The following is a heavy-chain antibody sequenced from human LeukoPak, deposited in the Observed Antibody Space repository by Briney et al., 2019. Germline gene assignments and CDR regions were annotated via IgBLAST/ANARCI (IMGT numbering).Heavy chain of an antibody. CDR2: INSDGSST. V-gene: IGHV3-74*01. D-gene: IGHD3-10*01. Sequence: GGSLRLSCAASGFTFSSYWMHWVRQAPGKGLVWVSRINSDGSSTSYADSVKGRFTISRDNAKNSVSLQMNSLRAEDTAVYYCARDKDYYGSGSYHSYFDYWGQGTLVTVSS. CDR3: ARDKDYYGSGSYHSYFDY. J-gene: IGHJ4*02. CDR1: GFTFSSYW.